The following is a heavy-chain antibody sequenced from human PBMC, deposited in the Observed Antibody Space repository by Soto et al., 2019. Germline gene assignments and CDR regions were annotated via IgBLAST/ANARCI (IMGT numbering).Heavy chain of an antibody. Sequence: EVQLVESGGGLVKPGGSLRLSCAASGFTFSNAWMSWVRQAPGKGLEWVGRIKSKTDGGTTDYAAPVKGRFTISRDDSKHTLQLQMNSLKTEDTAVYYCATAFQHVDIVATIPLDYWGQGTLVTVSS. D-gene: IGHD5-12*01. CDR1: GFTFSNAW. V-gene: IGHV3-15*01. CDR2: IKSKTDGGTT. J-gene: IGHJ4*02. CDR3: ATAFQHVDIVATIPLDY.